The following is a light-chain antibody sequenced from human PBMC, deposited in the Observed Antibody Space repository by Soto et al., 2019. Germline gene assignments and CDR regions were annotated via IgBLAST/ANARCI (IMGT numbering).Light chain of an antibody. J-gene: IGKJ4*01. Sequence: DIQLTQSPSFLSASVGDRVTITCRASQGISSYLAWYQQKPGKAPKLLIYAASTLQSGVPSRFSGSGPGTEFTLTISSLQPEDFATYYCQQLNSYPFTFGGGTKVDIK. CDR1: QGISSY. CDR3: QQLNSYPFT. V-gene: IGKV1-9*01. CDR2: AAS.